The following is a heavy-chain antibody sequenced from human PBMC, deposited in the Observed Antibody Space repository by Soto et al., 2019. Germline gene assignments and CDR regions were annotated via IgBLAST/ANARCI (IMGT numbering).Heavy chain of an antibody. CDR3: KTALMVATTGSAY. Sequence: GGSLTLSCVGSVFTFSSNLRTWVRQAPGKGLVWVSHINGDGRTRSYADSVKGRFTISRDNAKNTLFLQMNSLRAEDTAVYFYKTALMVATTGSAYWGPETLVTVPS. CDR1: VFTFSSNL. J-gene: IGHJ4*02. D-gene: IGHD2-8*01. V-gene: IGHV3-74*01. CDR2: INGDGRTR.